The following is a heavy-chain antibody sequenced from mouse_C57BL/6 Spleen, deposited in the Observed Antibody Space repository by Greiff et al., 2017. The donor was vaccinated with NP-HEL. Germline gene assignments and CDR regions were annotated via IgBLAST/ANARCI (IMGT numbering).Heavy chain of an antibody. CDR1: GFNIKNTY. CDR3: AGSPSGRSYVDWYFDV. D-gene: IGHD1-1*01. Sequence: EVQLQQSVAELVRPGASVKLSCTASGFNIKNTYMHWVKQRPEQGLEWIGRIDPANGNTKYAPKFQGKATITADTSSNTAYLQLSSLTSEDTAIYYGAGSPSGRSYVDWYFDVWGTGTTVTVSS. V-gene: IGHV14-3*01. J-gene: IGHJ1*03. CDR2: IDPANGNT.